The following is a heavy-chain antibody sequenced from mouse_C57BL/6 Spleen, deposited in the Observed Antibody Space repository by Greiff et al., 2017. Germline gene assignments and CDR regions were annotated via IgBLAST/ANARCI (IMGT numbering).Heavy chain of an antibody. Sequence: QVQLQQSGAELVKPGASVKISCKASGYAFSSYWMNWVQQRPGKGLEWIGQIYPGDGDPNYNGKFKGKATLTADKSSSTAYMQLSSLTSEVSAVYFCATPYYYSSSYGFAYWGQGTLVTVSA. CDR2: IYPGDGDP. D-gene: IGHD1-1*01. V-gene: IGHV1-80*01. J-gene: IGHJ3*01. CDR1: GYAFSSYW. CDR3: ATPYYYSSSYGFAY.